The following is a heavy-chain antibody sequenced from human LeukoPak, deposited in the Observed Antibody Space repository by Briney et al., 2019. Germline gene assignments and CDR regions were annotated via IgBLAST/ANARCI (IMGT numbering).Heavy chain of an antibody. V-gene: IGHV3-21*01. D-gene: IGHD6-19*01. CDR2: ISSSSNYI. CDR1: GFTFTSYS. J-gene: IGHJ4*02. CDR3: AREPGDSSGWSE. Sequence: PGGSLRLSCAASGFTFTSYSMNWVRQAPGKGLEWVSSISSSSNYIYYADSVKGRLTISRDNVKNSLYLQMNSLRAEDTAVYYCAREPGDSSGWSEWGQGTLVTVSS.